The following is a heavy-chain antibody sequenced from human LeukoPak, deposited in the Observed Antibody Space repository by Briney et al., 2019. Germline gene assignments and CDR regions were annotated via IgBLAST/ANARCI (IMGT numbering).Heavy chain of an antibody. CDR2: IYYSGST. Sequence: SETLSLTCTVSGGSISSSSYYWGWIRQPPGKGLEWIGSIYYSGSTYYNPSLKSRVTISVDTSKNQFSLKLSSVTAADTAVYYCARLDNYGWFDPWGQGTLVTVSS. J-gene: IGHJ5*02. V-gene: IGHV4-39*01. CDR1: GGSISSSSYY. D-gene: IGHD4-17*01. CDR3: ARLDNYGWFDP.